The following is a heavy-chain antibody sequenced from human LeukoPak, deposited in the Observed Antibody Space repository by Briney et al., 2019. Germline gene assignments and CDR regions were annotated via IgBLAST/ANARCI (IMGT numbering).Heavy chain of an antibody. Sequence: GGSLRLSCAASGLSFSSYTTTWVRQAPGKGLEWVAAISGSGSSTAYADSVKGRLNISRDNFKNMLYLQVNSLRAEDTAIYYCAKESGDDGDFDYWGRGTLVVVSS. J-gene: IGHJ4*02. CDR3: AKESGDDGDFDY. D-gene: IGHD4-17*01. CDR1: GLSFSSYT. V-gene: IGHV3-23*01. CDR2: ISGSGSST.